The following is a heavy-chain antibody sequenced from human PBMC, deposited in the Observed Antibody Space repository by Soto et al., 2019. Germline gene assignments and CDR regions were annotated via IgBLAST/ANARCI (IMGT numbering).Heavy chain of an antibody. J-gene: IGHJ4*02. CDR1: GFTFSGAW. V-gene: IGHV3-15*01. D-gene: IGHD1-26*01. Sequence: EVQLVESGGGFVNPGGSLRLSCAGSGFTFSGAWLNWVRQLPGKGLEWIGLVKSKANGGTIHYAEHVKGRFTISRDDSENTLYVQMNSLKIDDTAVYFCTSEMSGSHVYWGRGALVTVSS. CDR2: VKSKANGGTI. CDR3: TSEMSGSHVY.